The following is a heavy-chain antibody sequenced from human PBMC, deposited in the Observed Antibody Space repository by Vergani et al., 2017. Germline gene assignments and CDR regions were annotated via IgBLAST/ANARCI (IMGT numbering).Heavy chain of an antibody. D-gene: IGHD3-3*01. CDR1: GGSISSGSYY. Sequence: QVQLQESGPGLVKPSQTLSLTCTVPGGSISSGSYYWSWIRQPAGKGLEWIGRIYTSGSTNYNPSLKSRVTISVDTSKNQFSLKLSSVTAADTAVYYCAGDMAYDFWSGSNWFDPWGQGTLVTVSS. CDR3: AGDMAYDFWSGSNWFDP. CDR2: IYTSGST. J-gene: IGHJ5*02. V-gene: IGHV4-61*02.